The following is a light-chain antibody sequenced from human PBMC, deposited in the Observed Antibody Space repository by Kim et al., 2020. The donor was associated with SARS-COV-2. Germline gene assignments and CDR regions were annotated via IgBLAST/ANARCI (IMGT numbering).Light chain of an antibody. V-gene: IGKV3-15*01. CDR2: GAS. J-gene: IGKJ2*01. CDR1: QSVSSN. Sequence: EIVMTQSPATLSVSPGERATLFCRASQSVSSNLAWYQQKPGQVPRLLIYGASTRATGIPARFSGSGSGTEFTLTISSLQSEDFAVYYCQQYDNWPPYTFGQGTKLEIK. CDR3: QQYDNWPPYT.